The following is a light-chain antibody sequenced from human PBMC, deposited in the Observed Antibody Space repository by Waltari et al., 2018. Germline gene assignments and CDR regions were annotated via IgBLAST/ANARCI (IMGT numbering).Light chain of an antibody. J-gene: IGKJ1*01. CDR1: HAIRYY. CDR3: QQYKDLPRT. Sequence: DIQMTQSPSSMYASVGDRVSITCQESHAIRYYLSWYQQKPGKAPKLLIYDASNLETGVPSRFSGSASGTDFTFTISRLQPEDIGTYYCQQYKDLPRTFGQGTKVEI. V-gene: IGKV1-33*01. CDR2: DAS.